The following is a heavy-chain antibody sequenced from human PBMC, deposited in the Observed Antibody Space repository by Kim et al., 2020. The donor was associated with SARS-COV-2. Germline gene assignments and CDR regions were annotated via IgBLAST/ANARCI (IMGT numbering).Heavy chain of an antibody. Sequence: TNYNPTLTSRVTISVDTSKNQFSLKLSSVTAADTAVYYCASSGYDYYFDYWGQGTLVTVSS. CDR2: T. D-gene: IGHD5-12*01. V-gene: IGHV4-4*09. CDR3: ASSGYDYYFDY. J-gene: IGHJ4*02.